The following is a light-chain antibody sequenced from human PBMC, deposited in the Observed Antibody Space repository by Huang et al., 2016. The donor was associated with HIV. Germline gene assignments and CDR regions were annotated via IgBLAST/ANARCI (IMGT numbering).Light chain of an antibody. CDR2: GAS. J-gene: IGKJ4*01. Sequence: IVMTQSPATLSVSPGERVTLSCRASQSVSSDSAWYQQKAGQAPRLLIYGASTRATGIPARFRGSGSGTEFTLTISSLQSEDFGFYYCQQYNNGLTFGGGTKVEIK. CDR1: QSVSSD. V-gene: IGKV3-15*01. CDR3: QQYNNGLT.